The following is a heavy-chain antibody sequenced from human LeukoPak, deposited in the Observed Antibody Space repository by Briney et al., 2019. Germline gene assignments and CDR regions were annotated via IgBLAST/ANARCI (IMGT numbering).Heavy chain of an antibody. V-gene: IGHV1-8*01. CDR2: MNPNSGNT. CDR3: ARSGSRRGYSGYDGGWFDP. Sequence: ASVKVSCKASGYTFTSYDINWVRQAPGQGLEWMGWMNPNSGNTDYAQKFQGRVTITRNTSISTAYMELSSLRAEDTAVYYCARSGSRRGYSGYDGGWFDPWGQGTPVTVSS. D-gene: IGHD5-12*01. J-gene: IGHJ5*02. CDR1: GYTFTSYD.